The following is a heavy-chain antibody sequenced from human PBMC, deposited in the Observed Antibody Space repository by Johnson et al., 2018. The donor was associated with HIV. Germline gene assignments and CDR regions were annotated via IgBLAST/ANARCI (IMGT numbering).Heavy chain of an antibody. CDR2: ISYDGSNK. J-gene: IGHJ3*02. Sequence: VQLVESGGGLVQPGGSLRLSCAASGFTFSNAWMSWVRQAPGKGLEWVAVISYDGSNKDYADYVKGRFSISRDNSKNTLYLQMNSLRAEDTAVYYCARDWGLYSSGWYVDAFDIWGQGTMVTVSS. D-gene: IGHD6-19*01. CDR1: GFTFSNAW. CDR3: ARDWGLYSSGWYVDAFDI. V-gene: IGHV3-30*03.